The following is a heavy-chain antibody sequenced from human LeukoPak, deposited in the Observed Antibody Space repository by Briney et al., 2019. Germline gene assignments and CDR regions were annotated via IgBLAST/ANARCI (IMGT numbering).Heavy chain of an antibody. V-gene: IGHV4-39*07. J-gene: IGHJ6*02. CDR3: ARDPRASRDGFWYYGMDV. Sequence: SETQSLTCTVSGGSISSSSYYWGWIRQPPGKGLEWIGRIYYSGSTYYNPSLKSRVTISVDTSKNQFSLKLSSVTAADTAVYYCARDPRASRDGFWYYGMDVWGQGTTVTVSS. D-gene: IGHD5-24*01. CDR1: GGSISSSSYY. CDR2: IYYSGST.